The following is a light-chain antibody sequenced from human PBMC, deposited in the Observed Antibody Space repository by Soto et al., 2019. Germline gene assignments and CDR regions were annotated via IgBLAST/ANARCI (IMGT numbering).Light chain of an antibody. CDR1: QSISRW. Sequence: DIQMTQSPSTLSASVGARVPISCRASQSISRWLAWYQQKPGKAPNLLIYDASSLQSGVPSRFSGIGSGTEFTLTISSLQPEFFATYYCQHYNSHWTVGQGTKVDIK. CDR2: DAS. V-gene: IGKV1-5*01. J-gene: IGKJ1*01. CDR3: QHYNSHWT.